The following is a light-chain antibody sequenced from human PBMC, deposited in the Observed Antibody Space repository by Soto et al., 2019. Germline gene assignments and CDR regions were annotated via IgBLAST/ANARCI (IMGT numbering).Light chain of an antibody. CDR2: AAS. V-gene: IGKV1-12*01. CDR3: LQSNSFPLT. CDR1: QGIGNW. J-gene: IGKJ4*01. Sequence: DIQMTQSPSSVSASVGDRVTITCRASQGIGNWLAWYQQKPGKAPNLLIYAASTLQSGVPSRFSVSGSGTDFTLTITSLQPEDFATYYCLQSNSFPLTFGGGTKVDIK.